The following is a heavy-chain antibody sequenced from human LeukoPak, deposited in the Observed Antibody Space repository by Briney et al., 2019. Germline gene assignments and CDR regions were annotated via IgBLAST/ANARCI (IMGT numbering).Heavy chain of an antibody. CDR2: IGGGGTTT. V-gene: IGHV3-23*01. J-gene: IGHJ4*02. Sequence: GGSLRLSCGASGFTFRNFWMNWVRQAPGEGLEWVSGIGGGGTTTFYADSVKGRFTISRDNSMNTLYLQMNSLRAEDTAVYYCAKKSVPNTPPTFDYWGQGALVTVSS. CDR3: AKKSVPNTPPTFDY. D-gene: IGHD2-8*01. CDR1: GFTFRNFW.